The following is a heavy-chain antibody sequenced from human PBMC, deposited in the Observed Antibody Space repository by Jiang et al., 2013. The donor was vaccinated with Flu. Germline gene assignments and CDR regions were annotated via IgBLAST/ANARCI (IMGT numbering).Heavy chain of an antibody. D-gene: IGHD2-21*02. V-gene: IGHV4-39*01. Sequence: RVTISVDTSKNHFSLKLSSVTAADTAVYYCARVTDRTEGLDSWGQGTLVTVSS. CDR3: ARVTDRTEGLDS. J-gene: IGHJ4*02.